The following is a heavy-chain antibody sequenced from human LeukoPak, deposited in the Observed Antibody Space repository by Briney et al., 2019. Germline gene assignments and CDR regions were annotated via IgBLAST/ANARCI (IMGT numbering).Heavy chain of an antibody. Sequence: GESLKISCKGSVYSFTSYWIAWVRPMPGTGLEWTGIIYPGDSDTRYSPSFQGPVTISAEESISTAYLEWSSLKASDTAMYYGARQPNPWGKFDYWGQGTLVTVSS. CDR2: IYPGDSDT. V-gene: IGHV5-51*01. CDR3: ARQPNPWGKFDY. D-gene: IGHD3-16*01. CDR1: VYSFTSYW. J-gene: IGHJ4*02.